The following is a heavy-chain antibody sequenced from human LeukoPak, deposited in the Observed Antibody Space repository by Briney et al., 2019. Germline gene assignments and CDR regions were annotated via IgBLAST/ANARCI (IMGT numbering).Heavy chain of an antibody. Sequence: GGSLRLSCAASGFTFSSYGMHWVRQAPGKGLEWVAVIWYGGSNKYYADSVKGRFTISRDNSKNTLYLQMNSLRAEDTAVYCCAKDHVESYYYGSGSYLVDWGQGTLVTVSS. J-gene: IGHJ4*02. CDR3: AKDHVESYYYGSGSYLVD. CDR1: GFTFSSYG. V-gene: IGHV3-30*02. D-gene: IGHD3-10*01. CDR2: IWYGGSNK.